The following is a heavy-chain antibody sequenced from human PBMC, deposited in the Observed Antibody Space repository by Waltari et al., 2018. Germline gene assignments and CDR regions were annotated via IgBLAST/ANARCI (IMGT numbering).Heavy chain of an antibody. J-gene: IGHJ4*02. CDR3: ARDGPLQIQSWYSFDY. CDR1: GFPFRSTP. V-gene: IGHV3-30*07. Sequence: QVQLVESGGGVVHPGRSLRPSCEASGFPFRSTPIHWVRQAPGKGLEWVAGISYDGSDEYYADSVRGRFTISRDDSKDTVNLQMNSLRPEDTAVYYCARDGPLQIQSWYSFDYWGQGTLVTVSS. CDR2: ISYDGSDE. D-gene: IGHD5-18*01.